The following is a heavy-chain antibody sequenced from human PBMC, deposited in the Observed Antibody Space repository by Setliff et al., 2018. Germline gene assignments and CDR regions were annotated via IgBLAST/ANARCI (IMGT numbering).Heavy chain of an antibody. D-gene: IGHD3-16*01. CDR3: ARELRSPFWHIDY. V-gene: IGHV1-69*13. CDR2: LIPILGKT. CDR1: GGSFDSDV. Sequence: SVKVSCKASGGSFDSDVITWVRQAPGQGLEWMGRLIPILGKTNYAESFQGRVLITADRSTNTVQMQLSSLRSEDTAIYYCARELRSPFWHIDYWGQGSLVTVSS. J-gene: IGHJ4*02.